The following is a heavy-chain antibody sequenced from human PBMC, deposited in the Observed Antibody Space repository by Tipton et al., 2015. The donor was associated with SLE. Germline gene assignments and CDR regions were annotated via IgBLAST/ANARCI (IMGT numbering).Heavy chain of an antibody. CDR3: TSALLLSAWFEP. D-gene: IGHD2-15*01. J-gene: IGHJ5*02. Sequence: RSLRLSCSASGFTFDNYAMSWFRQAPGKGLEWVGFIRSKAYGGTTEYAASVKGRFTISRDDSKSIAYLQMKSLKTEDTAVYYCTSALLLSAWFEPWGQGSRVTVAS. V-gene: IGHV3-49*03. CDR1: GFTFDNYA. CDR2: IRSKAYGGTT.